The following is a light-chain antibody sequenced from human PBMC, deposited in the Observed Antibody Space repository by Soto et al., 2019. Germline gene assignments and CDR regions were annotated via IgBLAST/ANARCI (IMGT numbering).Light chain of an antibody. Sequence: IQMTQSPSSLSASVGDRVTITCRASQGIRTYLAWYQQKPGKVPKLLIFSASTLQSGVPPRFSGSGSGTAFTLTISSLQPEDVASYYCQKYDSAPWTFGQGTKVEMK. CDR1: QGIRTY. J-gene: IGKJ1*01. CDR3: QKYDSAPWT. CDR2: SAS. V-gene: IGKV1-27*01.